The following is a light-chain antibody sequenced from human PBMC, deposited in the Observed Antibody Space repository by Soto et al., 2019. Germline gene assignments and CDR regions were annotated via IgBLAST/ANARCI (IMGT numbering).Light chain of an antibody. CDR1: QSVSSTL. CDR3: QHYGDSSCT. J-gene: IGKJ1*01. CDR2: GVS. V-gene: IGKV3-20*01. Sequence: ELVLPQSPVALSLSSGERTTLSCMASQSVSSTLLTWYQQKPGQAPRLLIYGVSSRATGIPDRFSGSGSGTYFSLTVSRVEPEDFAVYFGQHYGDSSCTFGQGSSVEIK.